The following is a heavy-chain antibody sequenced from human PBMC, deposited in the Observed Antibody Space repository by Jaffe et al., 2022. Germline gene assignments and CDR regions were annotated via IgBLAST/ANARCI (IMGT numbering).Heavy chain of an antibody. CDR1: GYTFTSYY. J-gene: IGHJ4*02. Sequence: QVQLVQSGAEVKKPGASVKVSCKASGYTFTSYYMHWVRQAPGQGLEWMGIINPSGGSTSYAQKFQGRVTMTRDTSTSTVYMELSSLRSEDTAVYYCARGHDYGDYVGEVGLGYYFDYWGQGTLVTVSS. CDR2: INPSGGST. V-gene: IGHV1-46*01. D-gene: IGHD4-17*01. CDR3: ARGHDYGDYVGEVGLGYYFDY.